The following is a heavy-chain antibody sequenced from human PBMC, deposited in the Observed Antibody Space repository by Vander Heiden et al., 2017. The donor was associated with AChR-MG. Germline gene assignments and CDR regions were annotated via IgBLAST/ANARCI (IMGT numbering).Heavy chain of an antibody. CDR2: IYPGDSDT. D-gene: IGHD5-12*01. V-gene: IGHV5-51*01. Sequence: EVQLVQSGAEVKKPGESLKISCKGSGYSFTSYWIGWVRQMPGKGLEWMGIIYPGDSDTRYSPSFQGQVTISADKSISTAYLQWSSLKASDTAMYYCARVGWLQLPPGGSMYYFDYWGQGTLVTVSS. CDR3: ARVGWLQLPPGGSMYYFDY. J-gene: IGHJ4*02. CDR1: GYSFTSYW.